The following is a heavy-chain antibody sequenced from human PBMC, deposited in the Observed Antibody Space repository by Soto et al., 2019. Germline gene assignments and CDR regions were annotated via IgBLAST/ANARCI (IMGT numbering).Heavy chain of an antibody. V-gene: IGHV3-66*01. CDR1: GFTASSKY. D-gene: IGHD3-22*01. CDR2: IYRGGTT. J-gene: IGHJ4*02. CDR3: AKDHDSDSSGYPGY. Sequence: PGGSLRLSCAASGFTASSKYMSWVRQAPGKGLEWLSVIYRGGTTFYADSVKGRFIISTDTSWNTLYLQINSLRAEDTGLYYCAKDHDSDSSGYPGYWGQGTLVTVSS.